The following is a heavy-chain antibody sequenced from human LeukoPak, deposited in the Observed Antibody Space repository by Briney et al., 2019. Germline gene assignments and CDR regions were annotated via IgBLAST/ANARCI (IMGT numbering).Heavy chain of an antibody. CDR3: ARGRPQTYCSGGSCYSDAFDI. V-gene: IGHV1-69*01. D-gene: IGHD2-15*01. CDR1: GGTFSSYA. CDR2: IIPIFGTA. Sequence: ASVKVSCKASGGTFSSYAISWVRQAPGQGLEWMGGIIPIFGTANYALKFQGRVTITADESTSTAYMELSSLRSEDTAVYYCARGRPQTYCSGGSCYSDAFDIWGQGTMVTVSS. J-gene: IGHJ3*02.